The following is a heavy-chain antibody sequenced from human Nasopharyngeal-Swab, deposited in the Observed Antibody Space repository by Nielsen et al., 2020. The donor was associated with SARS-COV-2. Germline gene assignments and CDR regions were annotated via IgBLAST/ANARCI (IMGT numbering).Heavy chain of an antibody. CDR1: GFSFSNYD. D-gene: IGHD3-10*01. J-gene: IGHJ6*02. V-gene: IGHV3-13*04. CDR3: VRGTMVRGILGRVQDYSYKYDMDV. Sequence: GGSLRLSCAASGFSFSNYDMHWVRQVTGKGLEWVSTIGTAGDPYYPGSVKGRFTISRENAKNSLYLQMNSLRAGDTAVYYCVRGTMVRGILGRVQDYSYKYDMDVWGQGTTVTVSS. CDR2: IGTAGDP.